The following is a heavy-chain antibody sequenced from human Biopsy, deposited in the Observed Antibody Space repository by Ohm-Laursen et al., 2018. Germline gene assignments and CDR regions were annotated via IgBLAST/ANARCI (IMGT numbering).Heavy chain of an antibody. J-gene: IGHJ4*02. CDR2: FRFEDRT. D-gene: IGHD1-26*01. Sequence: SETLSLTCVVSGGSISNYFWTWIRQPPGKGLEWIGYFRFEDRTSYNSSLKSRVTISADTSKNQFSLRLSSVTAADTAVYYCALGGGSYVNFDYWGQGTLVTVSS. CDR3: ALGGGSYVNFDY. CDR1: GGSISNYF. V-gene: IGHV4-59*01.